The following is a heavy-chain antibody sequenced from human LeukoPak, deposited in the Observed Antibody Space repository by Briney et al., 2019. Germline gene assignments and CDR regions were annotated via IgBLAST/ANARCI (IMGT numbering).Heavy chain of an antibody. CDR1: GYTFTGYY. CDR3: ASLGSMITFGGVITLLDY. D-gene: IGHD3-16*01. V-gene: IGHV1-2*02. Sequence: ASVKVSCKASGYTFTGYYMHWLRQAPGQGLEWMGWINPNSGGTNYAQKFQGRVTMTRDTSISTAYMELSRLRSDDTAVYYCASLGSMITFGGVITLLDYWGQGTLVTVSS. CDR2: INPNSGGT. J-gene: IGHJ4*02.